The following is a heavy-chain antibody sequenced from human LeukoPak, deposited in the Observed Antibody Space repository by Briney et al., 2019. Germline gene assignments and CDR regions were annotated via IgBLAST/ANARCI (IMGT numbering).Heavy chain of an antibody. CDR1: GFTVSSTY. Sequence: GGSLRLSCAASGFTVSSTYMSWVRQTPGKGLEWVSVIYSDGKVYYIDSVKGRFTISRDNSKNTLYLQMNSLRAEDTAVYYCARDLGCSGGSCYPLVDYWGQGTLVTVSS. CDR3: ARDLGCSGGSCYPLVDY. J-gene: IGHJ4*02. CDR2: IYSDGKV. V-gene: IGHV3-53*01. D-gene: IGHD2-15*01.